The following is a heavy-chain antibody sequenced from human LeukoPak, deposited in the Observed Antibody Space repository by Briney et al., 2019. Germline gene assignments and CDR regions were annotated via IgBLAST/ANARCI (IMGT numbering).Heavy chain of an antibody. Sequence: GGSLRLSCAASGFTFSSYGIHWVRRAPGKGLEWVAVVWYDGKNKFYGGSVRGRFTISRDNSKNTVDLQMNSLRVEDTAVYYCAKRGTRATHGMDVWGQGTTVTVSS. V-gene: IGHV3-33*06. D-gene: IGHD3-16*01. CDR1: GFTFSSYG. J-gene: IGHJ6*02. CDR3: AKRGTRATHGMDV. CDR2: VWYDGKNK.